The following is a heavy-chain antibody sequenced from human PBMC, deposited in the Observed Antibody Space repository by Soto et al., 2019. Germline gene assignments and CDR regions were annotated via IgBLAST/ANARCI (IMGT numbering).Heavy chain of an antibody. CDR3: ARGPRGGSGSYYNYYYYYYMDV. Sequence: ASVKVSCKASGYTFTSYDINWVRQATGQGLEWMGWMNPNSGNTGYAQKFQGRVAMTRNTSIGTAYMELSSLRSEDTAVYYCARGPRGGSGSYYNYYYYYYMDVWGKGTTVTVSS. CDR2: MNPNSGNT. CDR1: GYTFTSYD. D-gene: IGHD3-10*01. V-gene: IGHV1-8*01. J-gene: IGHJ6*03.